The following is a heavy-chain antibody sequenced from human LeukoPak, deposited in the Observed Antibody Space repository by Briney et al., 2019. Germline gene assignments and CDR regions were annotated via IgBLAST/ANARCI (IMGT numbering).Heavy chain of an antibody. CDR1: GFTFSKFP. CDR3: AREVSAGASFDY. D-gene: IGHD2-8*01. CDR2: ISYDGNNK. V-gene: IGHV3-30-3*01. Sequence: GGSLRLSCAASGFTFSKFPLHWVRQAPGNGLEWVAVISYDGNNKFYADSVKGRFTISRDNSKNTLYLQMSSLIPEDTAVYYCAREVSAGASFDYWGQGTLVTVSS. J-gene: IGHJ4*02.